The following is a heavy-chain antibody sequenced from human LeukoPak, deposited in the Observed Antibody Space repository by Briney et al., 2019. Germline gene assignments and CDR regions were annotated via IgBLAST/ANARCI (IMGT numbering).Heavy chain of an antibody. CDR1: GGSISSGGYY. CDR2: IYYSGST. CDR3: ARAPFWSGSINPDHDAFDI. Sequence: SETLSLTCTVSGGSISSGGYYWSWIRQPPGKGLEWIGYIYYSGSTTYNPSLQSRVTISVGTSKNQFPLKLSSVTAADTAVYYCARAPFWSGSINPDHDAFDIWGQGTMVTVSS. J-gene: IGHJ3*02. D-gene: IGHD3-3*01. V-gene: IGHV4-61*08.